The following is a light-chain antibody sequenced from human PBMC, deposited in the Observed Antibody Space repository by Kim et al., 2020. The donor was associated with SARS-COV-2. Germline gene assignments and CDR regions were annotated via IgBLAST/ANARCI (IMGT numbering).Light chain of an antibody. CDR2: DVT. J-gene: IGLJ3*02. CDR1: ANDIGAYNW. V-gene: IGLV2-14*04. Sequence: QSIPIASSGTANDIGAYNWVSWYQQHPGEAPELILFDVTYRSSGVSSRFSGSKSGNTASLTISGLQAEDEADYYCSSFRSGSTLVLFGGGTQLTVL. CDR3: SSFRSGSTLVL.